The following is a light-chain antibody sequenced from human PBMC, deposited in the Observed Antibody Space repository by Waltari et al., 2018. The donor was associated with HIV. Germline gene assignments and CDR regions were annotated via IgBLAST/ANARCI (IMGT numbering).Light chain of an antibody. Sequence: YVLTQPPSVSVVPGQTATVACIGHNIGTKDVHWYRQRPGQAPEVVGHDAHDRPSEIPVRISVSKSGDMATLTIENVESDDEAVYSCQVWDPNDDWVFGGGTKLTVL. CDR2: DAH. CDR1: NIGTKD. CDR3: QVWDPNDDWV. J-gene: IGLJ3*02. V-gene: IGLV3-21*02.